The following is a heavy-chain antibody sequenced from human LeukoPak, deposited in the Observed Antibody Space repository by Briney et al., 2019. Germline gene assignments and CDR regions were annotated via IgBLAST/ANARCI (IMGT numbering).Heavy chain of an antibody. CDR2: ISSSGGST. CDR3: AKTDVDYDILTVSYFDY. V-gene: IGHV3-23*01. J-gene: IGHJ4*02. Sequence: GGSLGLSCAASGFTFSSYAMSWVRQAPGKGLEWVSAISSSGGSTYYADSVKGRFTISRDNSKNTLYLQMNSLRAEDTAVYYCAKTDVDYDILTVSYFDYWGQGTLVTVSS. D-gene: IGHD3-9*01. CDR1: GFTFSSYA.